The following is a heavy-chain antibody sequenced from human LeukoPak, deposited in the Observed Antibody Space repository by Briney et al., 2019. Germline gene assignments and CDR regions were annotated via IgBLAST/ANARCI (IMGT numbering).Heavy chain of an antibody. CDR2: INQSGST. D-gene: IGHD3-10*01. CDR3: ARGRVRGVILSSRGMDV. J-gene: IGHJ6*02. Sequence: SETLSLTCAVYGGSFSGYYWSWIRQPPGKGLEWIGEINQSGSTNYNPSLKSRVTISVDTSRNQFSLKLSSVTAADTAVYYCARGRVRGVILSSRGMDVWGQGTTVTVSS. CDR1: GGSFSGYY. V-gene: IGHV4-34*01.